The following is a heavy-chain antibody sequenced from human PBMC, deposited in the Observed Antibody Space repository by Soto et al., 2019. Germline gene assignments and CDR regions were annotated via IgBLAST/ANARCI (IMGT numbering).Heavy chain of an antibody. D-gene: IGHD2-15*01. Sequence: PSKTFSITCAVSCGSIVSGGFSWSWLRQPPGKGLEWVGYVYHTGTTYYSPSLRGRVTISVDKSKNVFSLQLTSVSAADTAVYFWSVARGGPLHFDDSGHGTPVTVAA. CDR3: SVARGGPLHFDD. CDR2: VYHTGTT. V-gene: IGHV4-30-2*01. J-gene: IGHJ4*01. CDR1: CGSIVSGGFS.